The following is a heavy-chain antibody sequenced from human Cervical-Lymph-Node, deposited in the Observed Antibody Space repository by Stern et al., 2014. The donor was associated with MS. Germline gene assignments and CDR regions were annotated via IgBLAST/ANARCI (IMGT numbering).Heavy chain of an antibody. CDR1: SSGGYY. J-gene: IGHJ2*01. D-gene: IGHD5-18*01. V-gene: IGHV4-31*02. CDR3: ARDPRRGSHVDTAMVTSWYFDL. Sequence: SSGGYYWSWIRQHPGKGLEWIGYIYYSGSTYYNPSLKSRVTISVDTSKNQFSLKLSSVTAADTAVYYCARDPRRGSHVDTAMVTSWYFDLWGRGTLVTVSS. CDR2: IYYSGST.